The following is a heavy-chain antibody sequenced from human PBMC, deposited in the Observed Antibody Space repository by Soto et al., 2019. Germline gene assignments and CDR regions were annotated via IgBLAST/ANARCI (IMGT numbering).Heavy chain of an antibody. J-gene: IGHJ4*02. V-gene: IGHV2-5*02. Sequence: QITLKESGPTLVKPTQTLTLTCTFSGFSLTTRGVGVGWIRQPPGKALEWLALIYWDDDEGYSPSLKSRPTITNDTSKNQVVLTMTNIDPVDTATYYCARRPRGFSYYFDYWGQGTLVTVS. CDR2: IYWDDDE. CDR1: GFSLTTRGVG. D-gene: IGHD3-10*01. CDR3: ARRPRGFSYYFDY.